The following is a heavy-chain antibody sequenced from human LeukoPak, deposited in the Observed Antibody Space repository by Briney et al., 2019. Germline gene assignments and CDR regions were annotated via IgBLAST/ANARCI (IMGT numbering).Heavy chain of an antibody. J-gene: IGHJ5*02. CDR2: INTDVSST. V-gene: IGHV3-74*01. CDR3: ARSTLAGRPLFDP. D-gene: IGHD1-1*01. Sequence: GGSLRLSCAASGFTFSSYWMHWVRQAPGKGLVWVSHINTDVSSTGYADSVKSRFTISRDNAKNTLYLQMNSLRAEDTAVYYCARSTLAGRPLFDPWGQGTLVTISS. CDR1: GFTFSSYW.